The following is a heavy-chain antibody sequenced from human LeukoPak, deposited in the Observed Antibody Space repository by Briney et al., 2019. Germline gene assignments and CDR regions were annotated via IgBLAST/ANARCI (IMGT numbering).Heavy chain of an antibody. CDR3: ARGYYYDSSGNDY. D-gene: IGHD3-22*01. CDR2: ISTYNGNT. Sequence: ASAKVSCNASGYTFTSYGISWVRQAPGQGLEWMGWISTYNGNTNYAQKLQGRVTMTTDTSTTTVDMELRSLRSDDTAVYYCARGYYYDSSGNDYWGQGTLVTVSS. J-gene: IGHJ4*02. CDR1: GYTFTSYG. V-gene: IGHV1-18*01.